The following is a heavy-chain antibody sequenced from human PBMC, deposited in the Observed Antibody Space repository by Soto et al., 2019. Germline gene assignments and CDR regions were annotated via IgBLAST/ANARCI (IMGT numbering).Heavy chain of an antibody. V-gene: IGHV3-30*18. CDR3: AKDTLYPLYYFDY. D-gene: IGHD2-15*01. J-gene: IGHJ4*02. Sequence: GGSLRLSCAASGFTFSSYGMHWVRQAPGKGLEWVAVISYDGSNKYYADSVKGRFTISRDNSKNTLYLQMNSLRAEDTAVYYCAKDTLYPLYYFDYWGQGTLVTVSS. CDR1: GFTFSSYG. CDR2: ISYDGSNK.